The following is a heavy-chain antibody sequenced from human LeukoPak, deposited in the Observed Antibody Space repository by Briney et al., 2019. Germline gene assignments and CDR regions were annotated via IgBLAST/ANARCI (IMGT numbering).Heavy chain of an antibody. V-gene: IGHV3-64*01. J-gene: IGHJ3*02. CDR1: GFTFSSYA. Sequence: GGSLRLSCAASGFTFSSYAMHWVRQAPGKGLEYVSAISSNGGSTYYANSVKGRFTISRDNSKNTLYLQMGSLRAEDMAVYYCARCSSPKDGYINAFDIWAKGQWSLSL. CDR2: ISSNGGST. CDR3: ARCSSPKDGYINAFDI. D-gene: IGHD5-24*01.